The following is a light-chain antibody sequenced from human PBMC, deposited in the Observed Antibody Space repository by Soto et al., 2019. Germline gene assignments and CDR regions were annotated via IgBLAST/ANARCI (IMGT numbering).Light chain of an antibody. CDR3: SSDAGNYNYV. Sequence: QSALTQPPSASGSPGRSVTIPCTGTSSDVGGYDHVSWYQQHPGKAPKLMIYEVTKRPAGVPDRFSGSKSGNTASLTVSGLQAEDEADYFCSSDAGNYNYVFGTGTKLTVL. J-gene: IGLJ1*01. CDR1: SSDVGGYDH. CDR2: EVT. V-gene: IGLV2-8*01.